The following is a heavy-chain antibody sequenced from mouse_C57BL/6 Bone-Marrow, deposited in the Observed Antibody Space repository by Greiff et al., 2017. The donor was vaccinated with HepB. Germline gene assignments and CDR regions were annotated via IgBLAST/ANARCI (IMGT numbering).Heavy chain of an antibody. V-gene: IGHV5-4*01. J-gene: IGHJ1*03. CDR3: ARDTSAVVATDWYFDV. CDR1: GFTFSSYA. CDR2: ISDGGSYT. D-gene: IGHD1-1*01. Sequence: EVQGVESGGGLVKPGGSLKLSCAASGFTFSSYAMSWVRQTPEKRLEWVATISDGGSYTYYPDNVKGRFTISRDNAKNNLYLQMSHLKSEDTAMYYCARDTSAVVATDWYFDVWGTGTTVTVSS.